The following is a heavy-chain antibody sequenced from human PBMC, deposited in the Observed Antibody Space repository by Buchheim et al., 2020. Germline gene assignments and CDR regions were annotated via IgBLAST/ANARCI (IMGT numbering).Heavy chain of an antibody. CDR3: ARNSIAVAGIHWLDY. CDR2: ISGSAGST. Sequence: EVQLLESGGGLAQPGGSLRLSCAASGFTFSTYAMAWVRQAPGKGLEWVSAISGSAGSTYYADSAKGRFTLSRDNSKNTLHLQMNSLRAEDTAVYYCARNSIAVAGIHWLDYWGQGTL. D-gene: IGHD6-19*01. V-gene: IGHV3-23*01. CDR1: GFTFSTYA. J-gene: IGHJ4*02.